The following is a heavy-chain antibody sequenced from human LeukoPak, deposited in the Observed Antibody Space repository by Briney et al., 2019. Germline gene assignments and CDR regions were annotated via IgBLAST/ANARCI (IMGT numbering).Heavy chain of an antibody. CDR1: GFTFSSYW. CDR2: IKQDGSEK. D-gene: IGHD6-13*01. Sequence: PGGSLRLSCAASGFTFSSYWVSWVRQAPGKGLEWVANIKQDGSEKYYVDSVKGRFTISRDNAKNSLYLQMNSLRAEDTAVYYCASHSSSWYGTDYWGQGTLVTVSS. V-gene: IGHV3-7*01. CDR3: ASHSSSWYGTDY. J-gene: IGHJ4*02.